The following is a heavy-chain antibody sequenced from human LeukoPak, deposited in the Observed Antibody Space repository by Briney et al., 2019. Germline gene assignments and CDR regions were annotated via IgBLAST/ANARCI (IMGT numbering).Heavy chain of an antibody. V-gene: IGHV3-48*03. Sequence: GGSLRLSCAASGFXLSSYEINWVRLAPGKGLEWISYISRTGNGIYYADSVKGRFTISRDSAKNSLYLQMNSLRAEDTAVYYCARGPYSSNWYVDYWGQGTLVTVAS. J-gene: IGHJ4*02. CDR2: ISRTGNGI. D-gene: IGHD6-13*01. CDR3: ARGPYSSNWYVDY. CDR1: GFXLSSYE.